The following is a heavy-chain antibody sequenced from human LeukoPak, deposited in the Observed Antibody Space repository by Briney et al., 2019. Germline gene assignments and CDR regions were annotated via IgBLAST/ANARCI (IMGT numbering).Heavy chain of an antibody. CDR3: ASSYCSSTSCHDYYYYGMDV. J-gene: IGHJ6*02. D-gene: IGHD2-2*01. CDR2: INPSGGST. Sequence: ASVKVSCKASGYTFTSYYMHWVRQAPGQGLEWMGIINPSGGSTSYAQKFQGRVTMTRDTSTSTVYMGLSSLRSEDTAVYYCASSYCSSTSCHDYYYYGMDVWGQGTTVTVSS. CDR1: GYTFTSYY. V-gene: IGHV1-46*01.